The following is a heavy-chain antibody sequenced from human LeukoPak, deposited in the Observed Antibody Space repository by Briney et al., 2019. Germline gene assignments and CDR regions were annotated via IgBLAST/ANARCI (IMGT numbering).Heavy chain of an antibody. CDR2: IKQDGSKK. D-gene: IGHD6-6*01. CDR3: ARGPLNEYSSSSGYYYYGVDV. CDR1: GFPFSSYW. J-gene: IGHJ6*02. V-gene: IGHV3-7*01. Sequence: PGGSLRLSCVASGFPFSSYWMTWVRQAPGKGLEWVANIKQDGSKKSYVDSVKGRFTISRDNAKNSLYLQMNSLRAEDTAVYFCARGPLNEYSSSSGYYYYGVDVWGQGTTVTVSS.